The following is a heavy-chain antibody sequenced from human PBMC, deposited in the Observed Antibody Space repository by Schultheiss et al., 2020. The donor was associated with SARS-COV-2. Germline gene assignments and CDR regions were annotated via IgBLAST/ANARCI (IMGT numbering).Heavy chain of an antibody. Sequence: ASVKVSCKASGYTFTGYYMHWVRQAPGQGLEWMGWINPNSGGTNYAQKFQGRVTMTRDTSISTAYMELSRLRSDDTAVYYCARTTLRFLEWLPLPFDYWGQGTLVTVSS. CDR3: ARTTLRFLEWLPLPFDY. CDR2: INPNSGGT. V-gene: IGHV1-2*02. CDR1: GYTFTGYY. J-gene: IGHJ4*02. D-gene: IGHD3-3*01.